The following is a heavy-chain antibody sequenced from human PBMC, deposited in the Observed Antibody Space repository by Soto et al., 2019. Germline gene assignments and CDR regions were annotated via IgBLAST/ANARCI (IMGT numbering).Heavy chain of an antibody. CDR2: IVVGSGNT. D-gene: IGHD3-22*01. CDR3: ATVHQYYYDSSGYQEGFLNY. Sequence: ASVKVSCKASGFTFTSSAVQWVRQARGQRLEWIGWIVVGSGNTNYAQKFQERVTITRDMSTSTAYMELSSLRSEDTAVYYCATVHQYYYDSSGYQEGFLNYWGQGTLVTVPQ. V-gene: IGHV1-58*01. J-gene: IGHJ4*02. CDR1: GFTFTSSA.